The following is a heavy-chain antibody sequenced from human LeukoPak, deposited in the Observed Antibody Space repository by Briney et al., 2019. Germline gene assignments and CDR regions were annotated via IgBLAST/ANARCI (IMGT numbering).Heavy chain of an antibody. CDR2: INPNSGGT. D-gene: IGHD1-26*01. Sequence: ASVKVSCKASGYTFTGYYMHWVQQAPGQGLEWMGWINPNSGGTNYAQKFQGRVTMTRDTSISTAYMELSRLRSDDTAVYYCAREGIYSGSYYYYYYYYMDVWGKGTTVTVSS. CDR1: GYTFTGYY. CDR3: AREGIYSGSYYYYYYYYMDV. J-gene: IGHJ6*03. V-gene: IGHV1-2*02.